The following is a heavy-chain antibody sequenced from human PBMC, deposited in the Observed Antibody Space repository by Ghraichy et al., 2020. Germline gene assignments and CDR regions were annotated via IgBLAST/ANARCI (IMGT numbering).Heavy chain of an antibody. D-gene: IGHD2-2*01. Sequence: GGSLRLSCAASGFTFSSYWMSWVRQAPGKGLEWVANIKQDGSEKYYVDSVKGRFTISRDNAKNSLYLQMNSLRAEDTAVYYCARHYQLLPDTPLDYWGQGTLVTVSS. J-gene: IGHJ4*02. V-gene: IGHV3-7*01. CDR3: ARHYQLLPDTPLDY. CDR2: IKQDGSEK. CDR1: GFTFSSYW.